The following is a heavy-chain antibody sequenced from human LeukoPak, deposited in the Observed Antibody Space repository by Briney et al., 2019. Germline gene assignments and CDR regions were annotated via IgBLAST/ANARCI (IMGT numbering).Heavy chain of an antibody. CDR2: ISYDGSNK. D-gene: IGHD6-13*01. V-gene: IGHV3-30*18. CDR3: AKDSSLAAADY. CDR1: GFTFSNYG. J-gene: IGHJ4*02. Sequence: GRSLRLSCAASGFTFSNYGMHWVRQAPGKGLEWVAVISYDGSNKYYADSVKGRFTISRDNSKNTLYLQMYSLRAEDTAVYYCAKDSSLAAADYWGQGTLVTVSS.